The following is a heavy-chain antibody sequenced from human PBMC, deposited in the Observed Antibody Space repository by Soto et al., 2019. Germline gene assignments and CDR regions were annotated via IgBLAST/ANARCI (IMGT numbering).Heavy chain of an antibody. D-gene: IGHD4-4*01. Sequence: SETLSLTCTVSGGSISSYYWSWIRQPPGKGLEWIGYIYYSGSTNYNPSLKSRVTISVDTSKNQFSLKLSSVTAADTAVYYCARQGDDYSNYFDYWGQGTLVTVSS. V-gene: IGHV4-59*08. J-gene: IGHJ4*02. CDR1: GGSISSYY. CDR2: IYYSGST. CDR3: ARQGDDYSNYFDY.